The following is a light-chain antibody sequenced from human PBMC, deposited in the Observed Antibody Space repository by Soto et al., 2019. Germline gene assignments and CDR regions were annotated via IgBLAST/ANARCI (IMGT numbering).Light chain of an antibody. Sequence: DIQMTQSPSSLSAYVGDRVTITCRASQTIGFYLNWYQQKPGKAPNLLIYAASSLPNGVPSRFIGSGAWRDFILTISGMQPEDFATYYCQQSYSSSPITFGQGTRLETK. V-gene: IGKV1-39*01. CDR3: QQSYSSSPIT. CDR2: AAS. CDR1: QTIGFY. J-gene: IGKJ5*01.